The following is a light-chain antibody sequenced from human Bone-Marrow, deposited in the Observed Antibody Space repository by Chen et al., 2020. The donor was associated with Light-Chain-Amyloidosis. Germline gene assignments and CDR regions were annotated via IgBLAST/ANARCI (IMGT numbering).Light chain of an antibody. CDR2: TVS. Sequence: DIQLTQSPSSVSASVGDRVTISCRARQDIGTWLAWYQQRPGAAPSLLVYTVSTLQNGVPSRFSGSGSGTDFTLTISSLQPEDFGTYYCQLSNTFPLIFGGGTRV. V-gene: IGKV1-12*01. CDR1: QDIGTW. CDR3: QLSNTFPLI. J-gene: IGKJ4*01.